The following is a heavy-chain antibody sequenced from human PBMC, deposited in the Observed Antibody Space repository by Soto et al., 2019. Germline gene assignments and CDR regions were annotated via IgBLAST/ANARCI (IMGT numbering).Heavy chain of an antibody. D-gene: IGHD2-2*01. Sequence: SETLSLTCTVSGGSISSYYWSWIRQPPGKGLEWIGYIYYNESTNYNPSLKSRVTISVDTSKNQFSLKLSSVTAADTAVYYCARLDLGYCISTTCPPYYYYYGMDVWGQGTTVT. CDR2: IYYNEST. CDR3: ARLDLGYCISTTCPPYYYYYGMDV. CDR1: GGSISSYY. V-gene: IGHV4-59*01. J-gene: IGHJ6*02.